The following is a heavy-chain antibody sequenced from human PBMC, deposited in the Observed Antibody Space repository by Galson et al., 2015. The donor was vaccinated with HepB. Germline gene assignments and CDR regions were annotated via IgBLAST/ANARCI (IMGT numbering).Heavy chain of an antibody. D-gene: IGHD1-26*01. CDR2: INAGNGNT. CDR1: GYTFTSYA. CDR3: ARGVGWEPYYYYYMDV. V-gene: IGHV1-3*01. Sequence: SVKVSCKASGYTFTSYAMHWVRQAPGQGLEWMGWINAGNGNTKYSQKFQGRVTITRDTSASTAYMELSSLRSEDTAVYYCARGVGWEPYYYYYMDVWGKGTTVTVSS. J-gene: IGHJ6*03.